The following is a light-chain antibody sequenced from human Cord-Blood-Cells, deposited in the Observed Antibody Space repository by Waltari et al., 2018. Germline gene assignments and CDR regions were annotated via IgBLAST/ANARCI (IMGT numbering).Light chain of an antibody. CDR1: QSVSSSS. J-gene: IGKJ2*01. V-gene: IGKV3-20*01. CDR2: GAS. CDR3: QQYGSSPRT. Sequence: EIVLTQSPGTLSLSPGERATLSCRASQSVSSSSLAWYQQKPGQAPRLLIYGASSRATGIPDRLSGSGSGTDFTLTISRLEPEDFAVYYCQQYGSSPRTFGQGTKLEIK.